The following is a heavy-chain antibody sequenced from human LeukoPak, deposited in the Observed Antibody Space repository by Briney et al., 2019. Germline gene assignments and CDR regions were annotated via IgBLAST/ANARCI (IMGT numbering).Heavy chain of an antibody. J-gene: IGHJ4*02. V-gene: IGHV1-69*05. CDR3: ARDYGDKLLDY. CDR1: RGTFSSYA. Sequence: SSVQVSYKASRGTFSSYAISRVRQAPGPGLEGMGGIIPIFGTANYAQKFQGRVTITTDETTSTAYMERSSVRSEDTAVYYCARDYGDKLLDYWGQGTLVTVSS. D-gene: IGHD4-17*01. CDR2: IIPIFGTA.